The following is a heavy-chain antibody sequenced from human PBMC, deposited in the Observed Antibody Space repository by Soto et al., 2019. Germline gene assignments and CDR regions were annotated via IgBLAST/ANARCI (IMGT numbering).Heavy chain of an antibody. CDR2: INHSGST. V-gene: IGHV4-34*01. CDR1: GGSFSGYY. J-gene: IGHJ4*02. CDR3: ARGRFQYLSSTPPPYFDY. D-gene: IGHD6-6*01. Sequence: SETLSLTCAVCGGSFSGYYWSWIRQPPWKGLEWIGEINHSGSTNYNPSLKSRVTISVDTSKKQFSLKLSSVTAADTAVYYCARGRFQYLSSTPPPYFDYSGEVTLV.